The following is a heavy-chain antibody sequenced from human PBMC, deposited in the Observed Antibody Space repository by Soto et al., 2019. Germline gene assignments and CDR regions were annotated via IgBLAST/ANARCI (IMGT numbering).Heavy chain of an antibody. CDR3: ATSNWFDP. Sequence: QLQLQESGPGLVKPSETLSLTCTVSGGSISSRGYYWGWIRQPPGKGLEWIGTISYSGSTYYNPSLTSRVPISVDTSKNQFSLKLSSVTAADTAVYYCATSNWFDPWGQGTLVTVSS. V-gene: IGHV4-39*01. J-gene: IGHJ5*02. CDR2: ISYSGST. CDR1: GGSISSRGYY.